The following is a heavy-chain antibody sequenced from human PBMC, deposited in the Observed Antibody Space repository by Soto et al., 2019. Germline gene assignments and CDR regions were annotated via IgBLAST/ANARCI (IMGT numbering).Heavy chain of an antibody. V-gene: IGHV3-33*01. D-gene: IGHD1-1*01. CDR2: IWSDGSKK. Sequence: QVLLVETGGGVVQPGRSLRLSCAASGFTFRTFGMHWVRQAPGKGLEWVSVIWSDGSKKFYADSVKGRFTISRDNSNNTLYLQMDSLRPEDTAVYYCVTGNQNFFDYWGQGTLVTVSS. CDR3: VTGNQNFFDY. J-gene: IGHJ4*02. CDR1: GFTFRTFG.